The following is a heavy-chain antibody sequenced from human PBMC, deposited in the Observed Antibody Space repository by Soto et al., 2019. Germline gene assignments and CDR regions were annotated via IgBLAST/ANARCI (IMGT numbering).Heavy chain of an antibody. CDR1: GGSISSSSYY. Sequence: SETLSLTCTVSGGSISSSSYYWGWIRQPPGKGLEWIGSIYYSGSTYYNPSLKSRVTISVDTSKNQFSLKLSSVTAADTAVYYCARRPLNIAVAVGTFDYWGQGTLVTVSS. CDR3: ARRPLNIAVAVGTFDY. CDR2: IYYSGST. D-gene: IGHD6-19*01. V-gene: IGHV4-39*01. J-gene: IGHJ4*02.